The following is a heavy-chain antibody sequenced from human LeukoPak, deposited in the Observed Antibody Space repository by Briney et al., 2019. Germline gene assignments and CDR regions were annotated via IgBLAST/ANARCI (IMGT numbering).Heavy chain of an antibody. CDR3: ARAAAGRAYYHYGMDV. V-gene: IGHV3-53*01. J-gene: IGHJ6*02. Sequence: GGSLRLSCAAFGFTVSSDDMNWVRQAPGKGLEWVSILYSDGSPSYADSVKGRFTISRDNSKNTLDLQMNSLRAEDTAVYYCARAAAGRAYYHYGMDVWGQGTTVTVSS. CDR1: GFTVSSDD. D-gene: IGHD6-13*01. CDR2: LYSDGSP.